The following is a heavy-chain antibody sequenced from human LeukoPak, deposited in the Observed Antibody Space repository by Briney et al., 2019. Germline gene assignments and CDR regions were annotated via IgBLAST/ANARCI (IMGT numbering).Heavy chain of an antibody. CDR2: IIPIFGTA. Sequence: GASVKVSCKASGGTLSSYAISWVRQAPGQGLEWMGRIIPIFGTANYAQKFQGRVTITTDEPTNTAYMELSSLRSEDTAVYYCARDYCSGGSCYLHYYYMDVWGKGTTVTVSS. CDR3: ARDYCSGGSCYLHYYYMDV. J-gene: IGHJ6*03. D-gene: IGHD2-15*01. CDR1: GGTLSSYA. V-gene: IGHV1-69*05.